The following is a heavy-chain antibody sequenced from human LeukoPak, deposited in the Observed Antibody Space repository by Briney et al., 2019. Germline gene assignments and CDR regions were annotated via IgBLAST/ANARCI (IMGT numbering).Heavy chain of an antibody. D-gene: IGHD2/OR15-2a*01. Sequence: GGSLRLSCAASGFPLSSYAMSWVRQASGKGLEWVSATSSSDPGTYYADSVRGRFTISRDNSKNTLYLQMNSLRAEDTAVYYCANQDSTEYSYYFDFWGQGTLVTVSS. CDR3: ANQDSTEYSYYFDF. CDR1: GFPLSSYA. J-gene: IGHJ4*02. CDR2: TSSSDPGT. V-gene: IGHV3-23*01.